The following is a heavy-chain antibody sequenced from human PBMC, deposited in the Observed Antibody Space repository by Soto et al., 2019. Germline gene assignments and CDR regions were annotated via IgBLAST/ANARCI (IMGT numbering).Heavy chain of an antibody. CDR1: GFTFTSSA. CDR2: IVVGSGNT. D-gene: IGHD3-22*01. J-gene: IGHJ4*02. V-gene: IGHV1-58*01. Sequence: ASVKVSCKASGFTFTSSAVQWVRQARGQRLEWIGWIVVGSGNTNYAQKFQERVTITRDMSTSTAYMELSSLRSEDTAVYYCAATYYYDSSGYSNSDYWGKGTLVTVSS. CDR3: AATYYYDSSGYSNSDY.